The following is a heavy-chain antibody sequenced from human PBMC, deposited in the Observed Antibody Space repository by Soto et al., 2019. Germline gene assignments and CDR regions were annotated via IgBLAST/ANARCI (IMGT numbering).Heavy chain of an antibody. D-gene: IGHD3-22*01. CDR3: ARIRHYYDRSGYYPDY. J-gene: IGHJ4*02. V-gene: IGHV2-70*01. CDR2: IDWDDDK. Sequence: SGPTLVNPTQTLTLTCTCSGFSLSTSGMCVSWIRQPPGKALEWLALIDWDDDKYYSTSLKTRLTISKDTSKNQVVLTMTNMDPVDTSTYYCARIRHYYDRSGYYPDYWGQGTLVTVSS. CDR1: GFSLSTSGMC.